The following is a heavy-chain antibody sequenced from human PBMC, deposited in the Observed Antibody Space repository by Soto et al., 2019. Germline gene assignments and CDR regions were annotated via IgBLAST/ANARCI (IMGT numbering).Heavy chain of an antibody. J-gene: IGHJ6*02. D-gene: IGHD3-22*01. CDR3: ARVGFYDRSGYQYQFYYGMDV. CDR1: GYTFTNYG. Sequence: QVQLVQSGPEVKKPGASVKVSCKASGYTFTNYGITWVRQAPGQGLEWMGWISTYNGNTNHAQKLQDRVIMTTDTSTSTAYLELRSLRSDDAAVYYCARVGFYDRSGYQYQFYYGMDVWGQGTTVTVS. CDR2: ISTYNGNT. V-gene: IGHV1-18*01.